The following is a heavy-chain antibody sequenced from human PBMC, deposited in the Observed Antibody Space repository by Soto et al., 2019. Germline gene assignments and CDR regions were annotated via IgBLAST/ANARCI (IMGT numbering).Heavy chain of an antibody. CDR1: GGSISSSSYY. CDR3: ARFGIEVVRGVQNSDY. V-gene: IGHV4-39*01. CDR2: IYYSGST. J-gene: IGHJ4*02. Sequence: SETLSLTCTVSGGSISSSSYYWGWIRQPPGKGLEWIGSIYYSGSTYYNPSLKSRVTISVDTSKNQLSLKLSSVTAADTAVYYCARFGIEVVRGVQNSDYWGQGTLVTVSS. D-gene: IGHD3-10*01.